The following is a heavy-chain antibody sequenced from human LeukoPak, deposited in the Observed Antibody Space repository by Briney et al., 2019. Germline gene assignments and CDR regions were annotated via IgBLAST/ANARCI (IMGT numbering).Heavy chain of an antibody. V-gene: IGHV4-31*03. J-gene: IGHJ6*02. D-gene: IGHD5-18*01. CDR2: IYYSGST. Sequence: PSETLSFTCTVSGGSISSGGYYWSWIRQHPGKGLEWIGYIYYSGSTYYNPSLKSRVTISVDTSKNQFSLKLSSVTAADTAVYYCARGGTVDTAMVPYYYYGMDVWGQGTTVTVSS. CDR1: GGSISSGGYY. CDR3: ARGGTVDTAMVPYYYYGMDV.